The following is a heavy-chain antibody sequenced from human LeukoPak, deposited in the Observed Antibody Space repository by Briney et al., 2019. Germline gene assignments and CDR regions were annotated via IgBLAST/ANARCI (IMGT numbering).Heavy chain of an antibody. CDR1: GGSISSSSYY. D-gene: IGHD2-15*01. V-gene: IGHV4-39*01. CDR3: ATRITPYYFDF. Sequence: SETLSLTCTVSGGSISSSSYYWGWIRQSPGKGLEWIGNIYYSGSTYYNPSLKSRVTISVDTSKNQFSLKLSSVTAADTAVYYCATRITPYYFDFWGQGTLVTAPS. CDR2: IYYSGST. J-gene: IGHJ4*02.